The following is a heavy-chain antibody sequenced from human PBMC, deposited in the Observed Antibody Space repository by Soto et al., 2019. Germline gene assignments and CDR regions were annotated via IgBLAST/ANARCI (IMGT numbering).Heavy chain of an antibody. J-gene: IGHJ6*02. V-gene: IGHV4-30-4*01. Sequence: QVQLQESGPGLVKPSQTLSLTCTVSGGSISSGDYYWSWIRQPPGKGLEWIGYIYYSGSTYYNPSLKSRVTISVDTSKNQFSLKLSSVTAADTAVYYCARGDDFWSGTSYGMDVWGQGTTVTVSS. CDR1: GGSISSGDYY. CDR3: ARGDDFWSGTSYGMDV. D-gene: IGHD3-3*01. CDR2: IYYSGST.